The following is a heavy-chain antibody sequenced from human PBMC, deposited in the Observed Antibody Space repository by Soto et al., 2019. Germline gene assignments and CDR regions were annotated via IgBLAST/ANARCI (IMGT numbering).Heavy chain of an antibody. V-gene: IGHV4-59*01. D-gene: IGHD6-13*01. Sequence: SETLSLTCPVSGGSISSYYWSCIRQPPGKGLEWIGCLSHSGSRNYNPSLKSRVTISVDTSKNQFSLKLSSVTAAGTAVYYCARARGIAAAGTIYYYYGMDVWGQGTTVTVSS. CDR2: LSHSGSR. CDR3: ARARGIAAAGTIYYYYGMDV. CDR1: GGSISSYY. J-gene: IGHJ6*02.